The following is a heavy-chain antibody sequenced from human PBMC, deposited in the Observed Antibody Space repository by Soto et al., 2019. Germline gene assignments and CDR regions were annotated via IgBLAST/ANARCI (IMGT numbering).Heavy chain of an antibody. J-gene: IGHJ4*02. CDR1: GGSFSGYY. Sequence: SETLSLTCAVYGGSFSGYYWTWLRQPPGTGLEWIGEINHSGSTNYNPSLKSRVTISADTSKNQFSLRLDSVTAADTAIYYCARRDPVRKVFDYWGPGTLVTVS. CDR2: INHSGST. CDR3: ARRDPVRKVFDY. V-gene: IGHV4-34*01.